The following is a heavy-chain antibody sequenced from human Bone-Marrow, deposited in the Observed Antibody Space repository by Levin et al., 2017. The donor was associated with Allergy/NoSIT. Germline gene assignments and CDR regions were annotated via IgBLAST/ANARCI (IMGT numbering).Heavy chain of an antibody. Sequence: SETLSLTCTIYGGSFSGYYWSWIRQPPGKGLEWIGESNHSGNTNYNPSLKSRVSISIDPSKNHFSLKMSSVTAADTAVYYCARESDGYSWGQGTLVTVSS. CDR1: GGSFSGYY. D-gene: IGHD5-24*01. V-gene: IGHV4-34*01. J-gene: IGHJ4*02. CDR3: ARESDGYS. CDR2: SNHSGNT.